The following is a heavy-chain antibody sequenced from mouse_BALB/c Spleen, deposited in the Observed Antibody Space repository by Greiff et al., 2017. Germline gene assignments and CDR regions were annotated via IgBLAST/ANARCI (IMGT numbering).Heavy chain of an antibody. CDR2: ISSGGST. CDR3: ARGGGNYNFDY. CDR1: GFTFSSYA. D-gene: IGHD2-1*01. V-gene: IGHV5-6-5*01. Sequence: EVKLQESGGGLVKPGGSLKLSCAASGFTFSSYAMSWVRQTPEKRLEWVASISSGGSTYYPDSVKGRFTISRDNARNILYLQMSSLRSEDTAMYYCARGGGNYNFDYWGQGTTLTVSS. J-gene: IGHJ2*01.